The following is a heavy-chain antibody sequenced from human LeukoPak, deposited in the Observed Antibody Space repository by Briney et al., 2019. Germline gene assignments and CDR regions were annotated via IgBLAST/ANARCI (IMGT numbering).Heavy chain of an antibody. CDR3: AKDRGRYCGGDCYSYDF. D-gene: IGHD2-21*02. CDR1: GFTFSSYA. J-gene: IGHJ3*01. CDR2: ISYDGSNK. Sequence: PGRSLRLSCAASGFTFSSYAMHWVRQAPGKGLEWVAVISYDGSNKYYADSVKGRFTISRDNSKNTLYLQMNSLRAEDTAVYYCAKDRGRYCGGDCYSYDFWGQGTMVTVSS. V-gene: IGHV3-30-3*01.